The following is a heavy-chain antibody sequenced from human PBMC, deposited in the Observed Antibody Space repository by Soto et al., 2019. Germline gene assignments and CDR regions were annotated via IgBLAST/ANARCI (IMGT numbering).Heavy chain of an antibody. J-gene: IGHJ4*02. CDR3: AIVDSSAYYYFNX. V-gene: IGHV1-18*01. CDR2: ISAYNGNT. Sequence: ASLKVSCKASGYTFTSYGISWVRQAPGQGLEWMGWISAYNGNTNYAQKLQGRVTMTTDTSTSTAYMELRSLRSEDTAVYYCAIVDSSAYYYFNXWGQGTLVTVSX. D-gene: IGHD3-22*01. CDR1: GYTFTSYG.